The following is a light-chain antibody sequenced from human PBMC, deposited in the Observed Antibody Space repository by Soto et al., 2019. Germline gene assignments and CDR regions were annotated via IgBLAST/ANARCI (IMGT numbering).Light chain of an antibody. CDR3: SSYTSSKSWI. J-gene: IGLJ3*02. CDR2: DVS. V-gene: IGLV2-14*01. Sequence: QSVLTQPASVSGSPGQSITISCTGTSSDVGTYNYVSWYQQHPGEAPKLIIYDVSNRPSGVSIRFSGSKSGNTASLTISGLQAEDEADYYCSSYTSSKSWIFVGGTKLTVL. CDR1: SSDVGTYNY.